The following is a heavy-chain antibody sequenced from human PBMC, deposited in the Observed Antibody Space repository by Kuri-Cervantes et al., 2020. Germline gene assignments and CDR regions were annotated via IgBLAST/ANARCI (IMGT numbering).Heavy chain of an antibody. D-gene: IGHD6-19*01. CDR1: GGSISSGGYP. CDR2: IYHSGST. Sequence: SETLSLTCAVSGGSISSGGYPWSWIRQPPGKGLEWIGYIYHSGSTYYNPSLKSRVTISVDRFKNQFSLKLSSVTAADTAVYYCARGLAGRFDYWGQGTLVTVSS. V-gene: IGHV4-30-2*01. J-gene: IGHJ4*02. CDR3: ARGLAGRFDY.